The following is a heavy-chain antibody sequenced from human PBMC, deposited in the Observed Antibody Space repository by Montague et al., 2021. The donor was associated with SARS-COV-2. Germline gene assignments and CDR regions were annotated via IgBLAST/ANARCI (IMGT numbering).Heavy chain of an antibody. CDR2: IDWDGDK. CDR1: GFSLSTSGMC. V-gene: IGHV2-70*11. CDR3: ARGPSDTYYYNGMDV. Sequence: VKPTQTLTLTCTFFGFSLSTSGMCMTWIRQPPGKALEWLARIDWDGDKYYNTSLKSRLTISKDTSKNLVVLTMTNMDPVDTATYYCARGPSDTYYYNGMDVWGRGTTVTVSS. J-gene: IGHJ6*02.